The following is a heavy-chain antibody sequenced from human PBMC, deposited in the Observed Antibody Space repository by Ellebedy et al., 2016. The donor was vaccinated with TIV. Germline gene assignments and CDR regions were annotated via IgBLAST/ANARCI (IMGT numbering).Heavy chain of an antibody. J-gene: IGHJ3*02. CDR1: GGSISTSY. V-gene: IGHV4-59*01. D-gene: IGHD3-22*01. Sequence: MPGGSLRLSCTVSGGSISTSYWRWIRQPPGKGLEWIGYIYDSGSTKYNPPLKSRFTMSVDTSKKQFSLNLSSVTAADTAVYYCATSYDSSGYYDDDAFDIWGQGTMVTVSS. CDR2: IYDSGST. CDR3: ATSYDSSGYYDDDAFDI.